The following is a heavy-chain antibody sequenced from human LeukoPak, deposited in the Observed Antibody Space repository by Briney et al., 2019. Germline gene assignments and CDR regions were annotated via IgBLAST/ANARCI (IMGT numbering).Heavy chain of an antibody. CDR3: ARGQLWLNYGMDV. CDR2: IYYSGGT. CDR1: GGSISSGGYY. J-gene: IGHJ6*02. V-gene: IGHV4-31*03. Sequence: SETLSLTCTVSGGSISSGGYYWSWIRQHPGKGLEWIGYIYYSGGTYYNPSLKSRVTISVDTSKNQFSLKLSSVTAADTAVYYCARGQLWLNYGMDVWGQGTTVTVPS. D-gene: IGHD5-18*01.